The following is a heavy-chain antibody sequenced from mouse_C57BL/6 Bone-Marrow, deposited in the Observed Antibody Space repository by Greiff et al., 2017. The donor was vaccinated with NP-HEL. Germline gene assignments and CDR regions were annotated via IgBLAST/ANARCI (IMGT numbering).Heavy chain of an antibody. V-gene: IGHV5-4*03. CDR1: GFTFSSYA. Sequence: EVMLVESGGGLVKPGGSLKLSCAASGFTFSSYAMSWVRQTPEKRLEWVATISDGGSYTNYPDNVKGRFTISRDNAKNNLYLQMSHLKSEDTAMYYCAGLPRYWYFDVWGTGTTVTVSS. CDR3: AGLPRYWYFDV. CDR2: ISDGGSYT. J-gene: IGHJ1*03.